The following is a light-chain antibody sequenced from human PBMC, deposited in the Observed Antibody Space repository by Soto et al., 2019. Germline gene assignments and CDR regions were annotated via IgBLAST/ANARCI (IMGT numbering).Light chain of an antibody. CDR1: QSISSY. CDR3: QQSYSNPRT. V-gene: IGKV1-39*01. J-gene: IGKJ1*01. CDR2: GAS. Sequence: DIQMTPSPSSLSASVGDRVTITSRASQSISSYLYWYQQKPGKAPKLLIYGASSLQSGVPSRFGGSGSGTDFTLTISSLQPEDFATYFCQQSYSNPRTFGQGTKVDIK.